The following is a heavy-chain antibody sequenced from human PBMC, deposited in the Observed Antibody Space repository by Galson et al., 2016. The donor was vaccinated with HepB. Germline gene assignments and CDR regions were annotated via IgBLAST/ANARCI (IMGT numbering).Heavy chain of an antibody. J-gene: IGHJ5*02. CDR2: IAQSGRT. Sequence: LSLTCAVYGGSFSDFYWSWIRQPPGKGLEWIGEIAQSGRTNYNPSHKSRLTITVDPSKNQFSLTLRSETAADTAVYYCARGSFLYGSRTWGQGTLVTVSS. CDR3: ARGSFLYGSRT. V-gene: IGHV4-34*01. CDR1: GGSFSDFY. D-gene: IGHD3-10*01.